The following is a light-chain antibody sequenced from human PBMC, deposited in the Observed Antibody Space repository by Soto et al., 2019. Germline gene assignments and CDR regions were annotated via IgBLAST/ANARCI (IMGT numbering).Light chain of an antibody. V-gene: IGKV1-5*01. CDR1: QSISIF. CDR2: DAS. Sequence: DIQMTQSPSTLSASVGDRVTITCRSSQSISIFLAWYQQKPGKAPKLLIYDASTLQSGVPSRFSGSGSETEFTLTISSLQPDDFAAYYCQQYNDYSGTFGQGTNVYIK. CDR3: QQYNDYSGT. J-gene: IGKJ1*01.